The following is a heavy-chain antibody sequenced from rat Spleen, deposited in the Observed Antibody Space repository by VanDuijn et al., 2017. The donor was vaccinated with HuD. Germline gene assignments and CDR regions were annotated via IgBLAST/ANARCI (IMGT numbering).Heavy chain of an antibody. Sequence: EVQLVESGGGLVQPGKSLKLSCAASGFTFSDYYMAWVRQAPTKGLEWVATISSDGGNTYYRDAVKGRFTISRDNAKSTLSLQMDSLRSEDTATYYCARRHYGYTDYFDYWGQGVMVTVSS. CDR2: ISSDGGNT. J-gene: IGHJ2*01. CDR1: GFTFSDYY. D-gene: IGHD1-9*01. V-gene: IGHV5-25*01. CDR3: ARRHYGYTDYFDY.